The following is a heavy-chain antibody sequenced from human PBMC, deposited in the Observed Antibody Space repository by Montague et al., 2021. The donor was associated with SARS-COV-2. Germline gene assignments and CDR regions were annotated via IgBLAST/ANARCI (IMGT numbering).Heavy chain of an antibody. CDR2: IHHSGST. CDR1: GGSFSDYY. D-gene: IGHD3-22*01. J-gene: IGHJ4*02. Sequence: SETLSLTCAVYGGSFSDYYWSWIRQTPGKGLEWIGEIHHSGSTNYNPSLKRRVTISVDTSKNQFSLELSSVTVADTAVYHCARTSYRDSSGYYSHDYWGQGILSPSPQ. V-gene: IGHV4-34*01. CDR3: ARTSYRDSSGYYSHDY.